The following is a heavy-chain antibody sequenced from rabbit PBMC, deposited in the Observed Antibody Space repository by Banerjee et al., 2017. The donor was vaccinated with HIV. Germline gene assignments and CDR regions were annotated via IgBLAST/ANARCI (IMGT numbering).Heavy chain of an antibody. D-gene: IGHD7-1*01. CDR1: GFSFSSSYW. Sequence: QEQLEESGGDLVKPEGSLTLTCTASGFSFSSSYWICWVRQAPGKGLEWIACIGISAIYSYYATWAKGRFTISKTSSTTVTLQMTSLTAADTATYFCARGDIGAAGYQYTRLDLWGPGTLVTVS. J-gene: IGHJ3*01. CDR2: IGISAIYS. CDR3: ARGDIGAAGYQYTRLDL. V-gene: IGHV1S45*01.